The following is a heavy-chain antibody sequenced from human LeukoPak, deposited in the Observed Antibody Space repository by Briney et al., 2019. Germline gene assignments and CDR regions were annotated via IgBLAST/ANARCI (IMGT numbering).Heavy chain of an antibody. Sequence: PGGSLRLSCAASGFTFSSYGMHWVRQAPGKGLEWVAVISYDGSNKYYADSVKGRFTISRDNSKNTLYPQMNSLRAEDTAVYYCAKDGGSSSWYRNWGQGTLVTVSS. CDR3: AKDGGSSSWYRN. V-gene: IGHV3-30*18. CDR1: GFTFSSYG. J-gene: IGHJ4*02. D-gene: IGHD6-13*01. CDR2: ISYDGSNK.